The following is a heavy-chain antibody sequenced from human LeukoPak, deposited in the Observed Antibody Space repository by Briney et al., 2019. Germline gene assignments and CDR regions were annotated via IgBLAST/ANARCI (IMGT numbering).Heavy chain of an antibody. CDR3: ARLNPDSSGYYYYYYMDV. D-gene: IGHD3-22*01. V-gene: IGHV4-34*01. CDR2: INHSGST. J-gene: IGHJ6*03. CDR1: GGSLSGYY. Sequence: PSETLSLTCAVEGGSLSGYYWSWIRQPPGKGLEWIGEINHSGSTNYNPSLKSRVTISVDTSKNQFSMKLSSVTAADTAVYYCARLNPDSSGYYYYYYMDVWGKGTTVTVSS.